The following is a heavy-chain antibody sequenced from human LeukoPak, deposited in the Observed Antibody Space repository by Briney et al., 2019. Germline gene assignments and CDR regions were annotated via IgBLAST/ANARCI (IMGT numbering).Heavy chain of an antibody. CDR2: IYHSGST. CDR1: GYSISSGYY. CDR3: ARDSGARGSAFDY. J-gene: IGHJ4*02. D-gene: IGHD1-26*01. Sequence: SETLSLTCTVSGYSISSGYYWGWIRQPPGKGLEWIGSIYHSGSTNYNPSLKSRVTISVDKSKNQFSLKLSSVTAADTAVYYCARDSGARGSAFDYWGQGTLVTVSS. V-gene: IGHV4-38-2*02.